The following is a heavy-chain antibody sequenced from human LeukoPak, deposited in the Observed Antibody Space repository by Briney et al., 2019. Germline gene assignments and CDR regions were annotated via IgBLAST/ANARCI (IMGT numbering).Heavy chain of an antibody. CDR1: GFTFSSYN. CDR3: ARGRY. V-gene: IGHV3-21*01. J-gene: IGHJ4*02. CDR2: ITRDTIYT. Sequence: GGSLRLSCAASGFTFSSYNMNWVRQTPGKGLEWVSSITRDTIYTFYADSVKGRFTISRDNARNSLSLQMNSLRAEDTAVYYCARGRYWGQGTLVTVSS.